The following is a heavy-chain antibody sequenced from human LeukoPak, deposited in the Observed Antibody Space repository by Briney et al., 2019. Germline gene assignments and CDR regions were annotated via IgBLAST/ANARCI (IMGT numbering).Heavy chain of an antibody. CDR3: AKEFADFTYFHYGMDV. J-gene: IGHJ6*02. D-gene: IGHD3-10*01. V-gene: IGHV3-30*18. CDR2: ISYDGSDK. Sequence: SGGSLRLSCAASGFTFSSYAMSWVRQAPGKGLEWLAVISYDGSDKFFADSVKGRFTISRDNSKDTVYLHVDNLRTEDTAVYYCAKEFADFTYFHYGMDVWGQGTTVTVSS. CDR1: GFTFSSYA.